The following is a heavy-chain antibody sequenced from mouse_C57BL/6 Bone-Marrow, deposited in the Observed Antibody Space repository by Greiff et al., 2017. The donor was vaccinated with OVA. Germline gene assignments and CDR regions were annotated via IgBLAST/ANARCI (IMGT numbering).Heavy chain of an antibody. CDR2: IYPGSGST. J-gene: IGHJ4*01. V-gene: IGHV1-18*01. D-gene: IGHD1-1*01. CDR3: ARLYYGSNY. Sequence: EVQLQQSGPELVKPGASVKIPCKASGYTFTDYNMDWVKQSHGKSLEWIGDIYPGSGSTNYNEKFKSKATLTVDTSSSTAYMQLSSLTSEDSAVYYCARLYYGSNYWGQGTSVTVSS. CDR1: GYTFTDYN.